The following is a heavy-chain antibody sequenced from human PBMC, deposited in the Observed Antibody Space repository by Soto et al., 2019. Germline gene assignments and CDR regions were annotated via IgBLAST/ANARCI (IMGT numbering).Heavy chain of an antibody. CDR2: IKSKTDGGTT. D-gene: IGHD3-10*01. CDR1: GFTFSNAW. J-gene: IGHJ5*02. Sequence: GGSLRLSCAASGFTFSNAWMSWVRQAPGKGLEWVGRIKSKTDGGTTDYAAPVKGRFTISRDDSKNTLYLQMNSLKTEDTAVYYCTTDPWTYYYGSGSYLGNWFDPWGQGTLVTVSS. CDR3: TTDPWTYYYGSGSYLGNWFDP. V-gene: IGHV3-15*01.